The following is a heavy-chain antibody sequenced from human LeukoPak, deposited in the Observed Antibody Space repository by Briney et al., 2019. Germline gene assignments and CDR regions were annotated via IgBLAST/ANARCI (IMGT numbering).Heavy chain of an antibody. CDR3: ARQSCSGGSCYSDRGNFDY. Sequence: PSETLSLTCTVSGGSISSYYWSWIRQPPGKGLEWIGYIYYSGSTNYNPSLKSRVTISVDTSKNQFSLKLSSVTAADTAVYYCARQSCSGGSCYSDRGNFDYWGQGTLVTVSS. CDR2: IYYSGST. V-gene: IGHV4-59*01. D-gene: IGHD2-15*01. J-gene: IGHJ4*02. CDR1: GGSISSYY.